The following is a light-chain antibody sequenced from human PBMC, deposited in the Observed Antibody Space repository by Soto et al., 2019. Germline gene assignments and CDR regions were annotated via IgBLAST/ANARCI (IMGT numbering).Light chain of an antibody. CDR2: EVV. V-gene: IGLV2-8*01. J-gene: IGLJ1*01. CDR3: KSYAGSNNYV. Sequence: QSALTQSPSASGSPGQSVTISCTGTKNDIGVYDFVSWYQHHPGKAPRLIIYEVVQRPSGVPDRFSGSKSGNTASLTVSGLQAADEADYFCKSYAGSNNYVFGSGTTVTV. CDR1: KNDIGVYDF.